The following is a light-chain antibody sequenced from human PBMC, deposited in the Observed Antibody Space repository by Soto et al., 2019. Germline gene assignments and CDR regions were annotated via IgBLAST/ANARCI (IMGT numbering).Light chain of an antibody. J-gene: IGKJ5*01. CDR2: GIS. Sequence: EIVLTQSPGTLSLSPGERATLSCRASQSVSSNYLAWYQQKSGQAPRLLIYGISSRATGIPDRFSGSGSGTDFTLTISRLEPEDFAVYYCQQYGRSPPFGQGTRLDIK. V-gene: IGKV3-20*01. CDR1: QSVSSNY. CDR3: QQYGRSPP.